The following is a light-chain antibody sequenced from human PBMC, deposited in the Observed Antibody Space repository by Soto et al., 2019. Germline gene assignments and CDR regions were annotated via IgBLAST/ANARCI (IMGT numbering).Light chain of an antibody. CDR1: QGISNY. CDR2: AAS. CDR3: QKYNSTPL. Sequence: DIQMTQSPSSLSASVGDRVTITCRASQGISNYLAWYQQKPGKVPKLLIYAASTLQSGVPSRFSGSGSGTDFTLTISSRQPDDVATYYCQKYNSTPLFCHGTKVDIK. J-gene: IGKJ3*01. V-gene: IGKV1-27*01.